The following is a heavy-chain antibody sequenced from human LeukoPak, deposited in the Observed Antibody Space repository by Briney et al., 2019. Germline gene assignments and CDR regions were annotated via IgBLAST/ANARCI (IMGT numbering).Heavy chain of an antibody. Sequence: GGSLRLSCAASGFTFSSYWMSWVRQAPGKGLEWVANIKQDGSEKYYVDSVKGRFTISRDNAKNSLYLQMNSLRAEDTAVYYCARDWRWLQFMGYYYGMDVWGQGTTVTVSS. CDR1: GFTFSSYW. CDR2: IKQDGSEK. D-gene: IGHD5-24*01. V-gene: IGHV3-7*01. CDR3: ARDWRWLQFMGYYYGMDV. J-gene: IGHJ6*02.